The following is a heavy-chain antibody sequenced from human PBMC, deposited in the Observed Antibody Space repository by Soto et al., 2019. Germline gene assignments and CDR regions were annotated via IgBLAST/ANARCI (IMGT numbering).Heavy chain of an antibody. CDR1: GFTFSSYA. CDR2: ISGSGGST. D-gene: IGHD6-6*01. V-gene: IGHV3-23*01. Sequence: EVQLLESGGGLVQPGGSLRLSCAASGFTFSSYAMSWVRQAPGKGLEWVSAISGSGGSTYYADSVKGRFTISRDNSKNPLYLQMNSLRAEDTAVYYCAKDREARGYYYYYMDVWGKGTTVTVSS. CDR3: AKDREARGYYYYYMDV. J-gene: IGHJ6*03.